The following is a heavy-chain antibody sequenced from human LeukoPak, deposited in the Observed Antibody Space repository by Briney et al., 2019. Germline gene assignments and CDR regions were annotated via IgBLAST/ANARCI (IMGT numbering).Heavy chain of an antibody. CDR2: IYTSGST. V-gene: IGHV4-4*07. J-gene: IGHJ6*02. CDR3: ATFAEGYCSSTSCYGGGYYYYGMDV. D-gene: IGHD2-2*01. CDR1: GGSISSYY. Sequence: PSETLSLTCTVSGGSISSYYWSWIRQPAGKGLEWIGRIYTSGSTNYNPPLKSRVTMSVDTSKNQFSLKLSSVTAADTAVYYCATFAEGYCSSTSCYGGGYYYYGMDVWGQGTTVTVSS.